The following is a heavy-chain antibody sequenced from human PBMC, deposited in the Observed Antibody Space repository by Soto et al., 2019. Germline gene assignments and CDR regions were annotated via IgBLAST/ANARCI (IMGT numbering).Heavy chain of an antibody. CDR3: ARGGYSSSWYWAHWFDP. J-gene: IGHJ5*02. V-gene: IGHV4-59*01. CDR1: GGSISSYY. Sequence: SETLSLTCTVSGGSISSYYWSWIRQPPGKGLEWIGYIYYSGSTNYNPSLKSRVTISVDTSKNQFSLKLSSVTAADTAVYYCARGGYSSSWYWAHWFDPWGQGTLVTVSS. D-gene: IGHD6-13*01. CDR2: IYYSGST.